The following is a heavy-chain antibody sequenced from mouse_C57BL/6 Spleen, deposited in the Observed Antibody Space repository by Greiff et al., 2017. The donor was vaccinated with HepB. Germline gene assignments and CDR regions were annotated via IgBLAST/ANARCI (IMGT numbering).Heavy chain of an antibody. J-gene: IGHJ2*01. CDR3: ARSFITTVVALDY. Sequence: QVQLQQSGAELVRPGTSVKVSCKASGYAFTNYLIEWVKQRPGQGLEWIGVINPGSGGTNYNEKFKGKATLTADKSSSTAYMQLSSLTSEDSAVYVCARSFITTVVALDYWGQGTTLTVSS. D-gene: IGHD1-1*01. V-gene: IGHV1-54*01. CDR1: GYAFTNYL. CDR2: INPGSGGT.